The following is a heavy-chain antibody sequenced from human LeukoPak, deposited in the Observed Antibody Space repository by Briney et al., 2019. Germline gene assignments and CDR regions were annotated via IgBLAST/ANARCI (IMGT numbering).Heavy chain of an antibody. J-gene: IGHJ3*02. CDR1: GFTFSSYS. CDR3: ASPHPGTEPYAFDI. CDR2: ISSSSSYI. V-gene: IGHV3-21*01. Sequence: GGSLRLSCAASGFTFSSYSMNWVRQAPGKGLEWVSSISSSSSYIYYADSVKGRFTISRDNAKNSLYLQMNSLRAEDTAVYYCASPHPGTEPYAFDIWGQGTMVTVSS. D-gene: IGHD1-14*01.